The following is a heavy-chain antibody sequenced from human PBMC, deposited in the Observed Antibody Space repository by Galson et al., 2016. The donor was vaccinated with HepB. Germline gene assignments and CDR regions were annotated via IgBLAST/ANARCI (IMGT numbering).Heavy chain of an antibody. J-gene: IGHJ1*01. D-gene: IGHD5-18*01. V-gene: IGHV4-59*01. CDR1: GGSISSNY. CDR2: IYYSGST. Sequence: ETLSLTCTVSGGSISSNYWSWIRQPPGKGLEWIGYIYYSGSTNYNPSLKSRVTISVDTSKNQFSLKLSSVTAADTAVYYCAMSGYGYSYGSVAEYFQHWGQGTLVTVSS. CDR3: AMSGYGYSYGSVAEYFQH.